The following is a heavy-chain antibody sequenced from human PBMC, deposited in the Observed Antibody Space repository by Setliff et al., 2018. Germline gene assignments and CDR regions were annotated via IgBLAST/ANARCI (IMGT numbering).Heavy chain of an antibody. CDR1: GDSISSGTYY. CDR3: AKHGEESKVTTYLAS. V-gene: IGHV4-39*01. D-gene: IGHD4-17*01. J-gene: IGHJ5*02. Sequence: PSETLSLTCTVSGDSISSGTYYWGWIRQPPGKGLEWIGSRYYSGHTYYNPSLKSRVAMSVDKAKNQFSLNLRSVSAADTAIYYCAKHGEESKVTTYLASWGQGTLVTVPQ. CDR2: RYYSGHT.